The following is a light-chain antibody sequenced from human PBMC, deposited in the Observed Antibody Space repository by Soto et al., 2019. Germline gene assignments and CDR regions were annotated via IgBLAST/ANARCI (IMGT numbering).Light chain of an antibody. Sequence: QSPLTQPASVSGSPGQSITISCTGTSSDVGNYNLVSWYQQHPGKAPKLMIYEGNKRPSGVSNRFSGSQSGNTDSLTISGLQAEDESDYYCYSYAGSGTYVFGTGTKLTVL. J-gene: IGLJ1*01. CDR2: EGN. V-gene: IGLV2-23*01. CDR3: YSYAGSGTYV. CDR1: SSDVGNYNL.